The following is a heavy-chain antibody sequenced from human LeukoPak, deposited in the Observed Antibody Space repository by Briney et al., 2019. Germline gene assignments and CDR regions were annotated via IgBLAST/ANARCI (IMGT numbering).Heavy chain of an antibody. CDR2: IYTSGST. J-gene: IGHJ6*03. CDR3: ARGGGVGYYYYYMDV. CDR1: GGSISSGSYY. V-gene: IGHV4-61*02. Sequence: PSETLSLTCTVSGGSISSGSYYWSWIRQPAGKGLEWIGRIYTSGSTNYNPSLKSRVTISVDTSKNQFSLKLSSVTAADTAVYYCARGGGVGYYYYYMDVWGKGTTVTVSS. D-gene: IGHD3-3*01.